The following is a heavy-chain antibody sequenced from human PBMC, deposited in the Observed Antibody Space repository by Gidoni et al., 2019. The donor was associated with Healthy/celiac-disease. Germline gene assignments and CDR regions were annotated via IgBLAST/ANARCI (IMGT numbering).Heavy chain of an antibody. V-gene: IGHV3-9*01. Sequence: EVQLVESGGGLVQPGRSLRLSCAASGFTFDDYAMHWVRQAPGKGLEWVSGISWNSGSIGYADSVKGRFTISRDNAKNSLYLQMNSLRAEDTALYYCAKGDSSSGVYYFDYWGQGTLVTVSS. J-gene: IGHJ4*02. CDR2: ISWNSGSI. CDR1: GFTFDDYA. D-gene: IGHD6-6*01. CDR3: AKGDSSSGVYYFDY.